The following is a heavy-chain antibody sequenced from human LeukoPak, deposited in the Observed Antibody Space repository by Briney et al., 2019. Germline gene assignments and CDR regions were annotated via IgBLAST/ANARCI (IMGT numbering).Heavy chain of an antibody. D-gene: IGHD3-3*01. V-gene: IGHV1-2*02. CDR2: INPKSGGT. J-gene: IGHJ4*02. CDR1: GYTFTGYY. Sequence: ASVKVSCKASGYTFTGYYKHWMRQAPGQGLEWMGWINPKSGGTNYAQKFQGRVTMTRDTSISTAYMELSRMTSDDTAVYYCATSGGTSGPELDCWGQGTLVTVSS. CDR3: ATSGGTSGPELDC.